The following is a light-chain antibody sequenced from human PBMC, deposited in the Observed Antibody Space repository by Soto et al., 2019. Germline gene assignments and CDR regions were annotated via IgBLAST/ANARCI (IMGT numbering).Light chain of an antibody. V-gene: IGKV3-20*01. CDR2: GAS. CDR1: QSVRSTY. Sequence: EIVLTQSPGTLALSPGERASLSCRASQSVRSTYLAWYQQKPGQAPRLLIYGASNRAPGVADRFSGSGSGTDFTLTIRRLEPEDFSVYYCQHYGGSPSYTFCQGTKLELK. J-gene: IGKJ2*01. CDR3: QHYGGSPSYT.